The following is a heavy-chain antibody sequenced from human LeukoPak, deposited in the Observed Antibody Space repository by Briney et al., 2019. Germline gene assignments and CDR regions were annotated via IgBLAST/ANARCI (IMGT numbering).Heavy chain of an antibody. Sequence: GASLRLCCAASGFIFSSYSMNWVRQARGKGLEWVSSNTSSSSYIYYADSVKGRFTISREHAKNSLYLQMNSLRAEDTAVYYCAREAANKIWFGELYWFDPWGQGTLVTVSS. V-gene: IGHV3-21*01. J-gene: IGHJ5*02. CDR1: GFIFSSYS. CDR2: NTSSSSYI. CDR3: AREAANKIWFGELYWFDP. D-gene: IGHD3-10*01.